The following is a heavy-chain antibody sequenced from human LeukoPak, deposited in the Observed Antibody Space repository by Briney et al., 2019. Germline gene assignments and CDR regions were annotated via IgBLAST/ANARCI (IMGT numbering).Heavy chain of an antibody. CDR2: IIPIFGTA. Sequence: ASVKVSCKASGYTFTSYGISWVRQAPGQGLEWMGGIIPIFGTANYAQKFQGRVTITADKSTSTAYMELSSLRSEDTAVYYCAREVGATSYFDYWGQGTLVTVSS. V-gene: IGHV1-69*06. J-gene: IGHJ4*02. D-gene: IGHD1-26*01. CDR3: AREVGATSYFDY. CDR1: GYTFTSYG.